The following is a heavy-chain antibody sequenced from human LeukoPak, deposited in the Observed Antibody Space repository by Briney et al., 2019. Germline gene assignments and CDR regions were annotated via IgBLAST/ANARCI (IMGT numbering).Heavy chain of an antibody. CDR1: GYTFTSYS. CDR2: ISAYNGNT. J-gene: IGHJ6*03. D-gene: IGHD1-26*01. CDR3: ARGGVREGYYYYYMDV. Sequence: ASVKVSCKASGYTFTSYSINWVRQAPGQGLEWMAWISAYNGNTNYAQKFHGRVTLTRDTSTSTAYMELRSLRSDDTAVYYCARGGVREGYYYYYMDVWGKGTTVTVSS. V-gene: IGHV1-18*01.